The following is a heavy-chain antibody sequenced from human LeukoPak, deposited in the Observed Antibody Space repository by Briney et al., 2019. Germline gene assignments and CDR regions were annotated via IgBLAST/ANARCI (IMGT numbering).Heavy chain of an antibody. CDR2: ISSNGGST. CDR3: VVGRIKIFWRAAYFDC. CDR1: GFTFSSYA. V-gene: IGHV3-64D*06. D-gene: IGHD3-9*01. J-gene: IGHJ4*02. Sequence: PGGSLRLSCSASGFTFSSYAMHWVRQAPGKGLEYVSSISSNGGSTYYADSVKGRFTISRDNSKNTLYFQMSSLRAEDTAVYYCVVGRIKIFWRAAYFDCWGQGRLVTVSS.